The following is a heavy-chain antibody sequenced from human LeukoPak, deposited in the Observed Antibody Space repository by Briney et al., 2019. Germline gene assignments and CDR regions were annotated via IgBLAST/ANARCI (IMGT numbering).Heavy chain of an antibody. CDR2: IRYDGSNE. V-gene: IGHV3-30*02. J-gene: IGHJ4*02. CDR3: AKDTPYYYGSGSYADY. Sequence: GGSLRLSCAASGFTFSDYYMSWIRQAPGKGLEWVTFIRYDGSNEYYADSVKGRFTISRDNSKNTLYLQMNNLRAEDTAVYYCAKDTPYYYGSGSYADYWGQGTLVTVSS. D-gene: IGHD3-10*01. CDR1: GFTFSDYY.